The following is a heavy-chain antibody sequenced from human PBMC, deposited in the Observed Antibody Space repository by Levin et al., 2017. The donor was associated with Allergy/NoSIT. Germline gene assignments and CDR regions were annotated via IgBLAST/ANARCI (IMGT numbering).Heavy chain of an antibody. CDR3: AREGSGSKRGTFDK. J-gene: IGHJ3*02. CDR2: ISAYNGNT. CDR1: GYTFTSYG. V-gene: IGHV1-18*01. D-gene: IGHD1-26*01. Sequence: PQASVKVSCKASGYTFTSYGITWVRQAPGQGLEWMGWISAYNGNTNYAQKLQGRVTMTTDTSTSTAYMELRSLRSDDTAVYYCAREGSGSKRGTFDKRGQGTMVTVSS.